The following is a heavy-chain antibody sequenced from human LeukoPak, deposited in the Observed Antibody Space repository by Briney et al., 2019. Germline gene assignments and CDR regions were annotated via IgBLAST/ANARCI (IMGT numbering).Heavy chain of an antibody. V-gene: IGHV3-7*01. D-gene: IGHD6-19*01. J-gene: IGHJ6*02. CDR2: IKXXGSDK. Sequence: TGGFLRLSCAASGFXFXNYWMSCVRRAPGKGLEWVANIKXXGSDKYYADYLKGRFTISRDNSKNTLYLQMNSLRAEDTAVYYCAKDHIAVAGLTPGDRDDYYYGRDVWGQGTTVSVSS. CDR3: AKDHIAVAGLTPGDRDDYYYGRDV. CDR1: GFXFXNYW.